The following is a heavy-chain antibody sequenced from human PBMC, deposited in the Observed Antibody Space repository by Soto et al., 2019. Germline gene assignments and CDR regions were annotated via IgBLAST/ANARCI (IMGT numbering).Heavy chain of an antibody. CDR2: INHSGST. D-gene: IGHD3-10*01. CDR3: ASGWFGELPTYYYGMDV. J-gene: IGHJ6*02. CDR1: GGSFSGYY. Sequence: LSLTCAVYGGSFSGYYWSWIRQPPGKGLEWIGEINHSGSTNYNPSLKSRVTISVDTSKNQFSLKLSSVTAADTTVYYCASGWFGELPTYYYGMDVWGQGTKVTVSS. V-gene: IGHV4-34*01.